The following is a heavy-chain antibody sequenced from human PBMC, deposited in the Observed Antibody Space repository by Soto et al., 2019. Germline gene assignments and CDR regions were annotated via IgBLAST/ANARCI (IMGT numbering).Heavy chain of an antibody. CDR2: IKADNGDT. CDR1: GYIFADYA. D-gene: IGHD3-9*01. CDR3: ATSDWAW. V-gene: IGHV1-3*05. J-gene: IGHJ4*02. Sequence: QVQIVQSGPEEKSPGASIKLSCTTSGYIFADYAIHWVRQAPGKGLEWVGWIKADNGDTRYSPKFQGRLIITRDISASTSYMELSDLRSADTVVFYCATSDWAWWGRGTLITVSS.